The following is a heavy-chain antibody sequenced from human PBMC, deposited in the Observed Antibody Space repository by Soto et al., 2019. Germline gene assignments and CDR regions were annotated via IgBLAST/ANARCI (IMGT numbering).Heavy chain of an antibody. V-gene: IGHV4-59*01. CDR3: AREGYNFGPFDY. CDR1: GSSLSSYY. CDR2: ISYSGTT. Sequence: PSETRPLTCTVSGSSLSSYYWSSIRRPPGMGLEWIASISYSGTTNYNSSLKSRVTISIDTSKNQFSLKFNSVTAADTAVYYCAREGYNFGPFDYWGQGALVTVSS. J-gene: IGHJ4*02. D-gene: IGHD5-18*01.